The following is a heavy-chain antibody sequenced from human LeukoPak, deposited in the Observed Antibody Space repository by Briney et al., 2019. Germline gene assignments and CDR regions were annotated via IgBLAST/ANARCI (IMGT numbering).Heavy chain of an antibody. J-gene: IGHJ4*02. CDR1: GFSFTNYW. CDR3: ARVLIRGDEIDY. CDR2: IYPGDSDT. Sequence: GESLKISCKGSGFSFTNYWIAWVRQMPGKGLEWMGIIYPGDSDTRYRPSFQGQVTISADKSISTAYLQWSSLKASDTAMYYCARVLIRGDEIDYWGQGTLVTVSS. V-gene: IGHV5-51*01. D-gene: IGHD2-21*01.